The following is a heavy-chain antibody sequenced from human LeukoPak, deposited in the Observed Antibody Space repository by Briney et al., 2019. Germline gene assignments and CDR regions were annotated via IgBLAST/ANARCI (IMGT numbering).Heavy chain of an antibody. CDR1: GYTFTGYY. J-gene: IGHJ4*02. Sequence: ASVQVSCKASGYTFTGYYMHWVRQAPGQGLEWMGWINPNSGGTNYAQKFQGRVTMTRDTSISTAYMELSRLRSDDTAVYYCATPERGYSGYDFGSWGQGTLVTVSS. D-gene: IGHD5-12*01. V-gene: IGHV1-2*02. CDR3: ATPERGYSGYDFGS. CDR2: INPNSGGT.